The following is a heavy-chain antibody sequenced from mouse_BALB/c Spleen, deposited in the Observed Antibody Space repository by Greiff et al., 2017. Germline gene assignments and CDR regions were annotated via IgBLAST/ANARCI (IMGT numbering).Heavy chain of an antibody. J-gene: IGHJ3*01. CDR2: IYPGDGDT. Sequence: VQLQQSGAELVRPGSSVKISCKASGYAFSSYWMNWVKQRPGQGLEWIGQIYPGDGDTNYNGKFKGKATLTADKSSSTAYMQLSSLTSEDSAVYFCARSEGGYYAGFAYWGQGTLVTVSA. CDR1: GYAFSSYW. CDR3: ARSEGGYYAGFAY. D-gene: IGHD2-3*01. V-gene: IGHV1-80*01.